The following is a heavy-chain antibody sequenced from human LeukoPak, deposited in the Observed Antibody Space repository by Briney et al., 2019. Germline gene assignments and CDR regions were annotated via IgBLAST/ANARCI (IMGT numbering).Heavy chain of an antibody. D-gene: IGHD3-16*02. J-gene: IGHJ6*03. CDR1: GGTFSSYA. CDR2: IIPIFGTA. Sequence: GASVKVSCKASGGTFSSYAISWVRQAPGQGLEWMGGIIPIFGTANYAQKFQGRVTITKDESTSTAYMELSSLRSEDTAVYYCARVRMITFGGVIVQPYYYYYMDVWGKGTTVTVSS. CDR3: ARVRMITFGGVIVQPYYYYYMDV. V-gene: IGHV1-69*05.